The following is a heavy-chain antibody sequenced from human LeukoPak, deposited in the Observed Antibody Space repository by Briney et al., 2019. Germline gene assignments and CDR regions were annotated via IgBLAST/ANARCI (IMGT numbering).Heavy chain of an antibody. CDR1: GFTFSSYA. CDR3: AKAYYYDSSGYYYLIFDY. J-gene: IGHJ4*02. CDR2: ISSSGGGT. V-gene: IGHV3-23*01. D-gene: IGHD3-22*01. Sequence: GGSLRLSCAAFGFTFSSYAMSWVRQAPGKGLEWGSAISSSGGGTYYADSVKGRFTISRDNSKNTLYLQMNSLRAEDTAIYYCAKAYYYDSSGYYYLIFDYWGQGTLVTVSS.